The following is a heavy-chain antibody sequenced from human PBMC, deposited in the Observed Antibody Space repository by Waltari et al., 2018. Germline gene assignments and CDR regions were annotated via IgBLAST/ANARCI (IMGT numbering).Heavy chain of an antibody. CDR1: GGTFSSYA. V-gene: IGHV1-69*01. Sequence: QVQLVQSGAEVKKPGSSVKVSCKASGGTFSSYAISWVRQAPGQGLEWMGGIIPIFGTANYAQKFQGRGTITADESTSTAYMELSSLRSEDTAVYYCATPEVVPAAVYYYYMDVWGKGTTVTVSS. J-gene: IGHJ6*03. CDR2: IIPIFGTA. D-gene: IGHD2-2*01. CDR3: ATPEVVPAAVYYYYMDV.